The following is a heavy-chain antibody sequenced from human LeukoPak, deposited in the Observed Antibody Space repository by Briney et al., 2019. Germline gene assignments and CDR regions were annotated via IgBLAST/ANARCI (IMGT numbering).Heavy chain of an antibody. CDR3: ARGSGLNIVVVTAIPRGAFDI. D-gene: IGHD2-21*02. V-gene: IGHV4-34*01. CDR2: INHSGST. J-gene: IGHJ3*02. Sequence: SETLSLTCAVYGGSFSGYYWSWIRQPPGKGLEWIGEINHSGSTNYNPSLKSRVTISVDTSKNQFSLKLSSVTAADTAVYYCARGSGLNIVVVTAIPRGAFDIWGQGTMVTVSS. CDR1: GGSFSGYY.